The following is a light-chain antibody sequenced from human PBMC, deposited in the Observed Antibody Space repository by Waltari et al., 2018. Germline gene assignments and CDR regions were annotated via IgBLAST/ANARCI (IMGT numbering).Light chain of an antibody. J-gene: IGKJ5*01. CDR1: QRLVYTNGISS. V-gene: IGKV2-30*01. CDR3: MQATHWPVT. CDR2: KVS. Sequence: DLGFTQSPLPLPVTLGQPAPISSRSRQRLVYTNGISSLNWFHQRPGQAPRRLIYKVSNRASGVPDRFSGSGSGTDFTLMISSVEADDVGVYFCMQATHWPVTFGEGTRLEIK.